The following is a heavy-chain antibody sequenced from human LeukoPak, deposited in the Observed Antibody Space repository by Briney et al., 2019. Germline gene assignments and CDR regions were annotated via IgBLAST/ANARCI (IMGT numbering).Heavy chain of an antibody. V-gene: IGHV3-23*01. D-gene: IGHD1-20*01. CDR2: ISDRGSRT. CDR3: ARDQYNWNDGSLTDYYGMDV. CDR1: GITLSNYG. J-gene: IGHJ6*02. Sequence: GGSLRLSCAVSGITLSNYGMSWVRQAPGKGLEWVAGISDRGSRTNYADSVKGRFTISTDHPKNTLYLQMNSLRAEDAAVYYCARDQYNWNDGSLTDYYGMDVWGQGTTVTVSS.